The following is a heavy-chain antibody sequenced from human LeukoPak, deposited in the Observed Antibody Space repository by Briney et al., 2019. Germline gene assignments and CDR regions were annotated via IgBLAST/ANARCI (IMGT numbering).Heavy chain of an antibody. D-gene: IGHD1-26*01. Sequence: GGSLRLSCAVSGFTFRNYWMYWVRQAPGEALVWVSRISGDGSTTTYADSVKGRFSISRDNARNSVYLQMNSLRVDDTAVYYCARDPVEWELLLDYWGQGTLVTVSS. V-gene: IGHV3-74*01. CDR3: ARDPVEWELLLDY. J-gene: IGHJ4*02. CDR2: ISGDGSTT. CDR1: GFTFRNYW.